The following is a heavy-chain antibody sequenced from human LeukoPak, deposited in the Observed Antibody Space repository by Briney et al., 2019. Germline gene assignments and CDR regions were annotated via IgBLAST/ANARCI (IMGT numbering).Heavy chain of an antibody. D-gene: IGHD3-3*01. CDR2: IKQDGSEK. J-gene: IGHJ4*02. CDR3: AKDSLRSHYDFWSGYPDY. CDR1: GFTFSSYW. V-gene: IGHV3-7*01. Sequence: GGSLRLSCAASGFTFSSYWMSWVRQAPGKGLEWVANIKQDGSEKYYVDSVKGRFTISRDNAKNSLYLQMNSLRAEDTAVYYCAKDSLRSHYDFWSGYPDYWGQGTLVTVSS.